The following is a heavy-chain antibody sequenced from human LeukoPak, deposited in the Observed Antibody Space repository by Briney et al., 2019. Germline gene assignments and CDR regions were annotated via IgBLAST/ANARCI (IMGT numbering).Heavy chain of an antibody. D-gene: IGHD1-26*01. J-gene: IGHJ4*02. V-gene: IGHV3-33*06. CDR1: GFTFSNYG. CDR3: GKDQVGKNYFDY. CDR2: IWHDGSKK. Sequence: GRSLRLSCAASGFTFSNYGMNWVRQAPGKGLEWVSVIWHDGSKKYYADSVKGRFTISRDNSKNTLYLQMNSLRAEDTAVYYCGKDQVGKNYFDYWRRGTLVTVSS.